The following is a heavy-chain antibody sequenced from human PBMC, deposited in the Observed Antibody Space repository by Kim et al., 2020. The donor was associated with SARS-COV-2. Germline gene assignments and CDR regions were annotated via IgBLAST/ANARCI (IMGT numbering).Heavy chain of an antibody. CDR3: ARARLNYYYDSSGYYAPFDY. V-gene: IGHV1-18*01. J-gene: IGHJ4*02. Sequence: ASVKVSCKASGYTFTSYGISWVRQAPGQGLEWMGWISAYNGNTNYAQKLQGRVTMTTDTSTSTAYMELRSLRSDDTAVYYCARARLNYYYDSSGYYAPFDYWGQGTLVTVSS. CDR2: ISAYNGNT. D-gene: IGHD3-22*01. CDR1: GYTFTSYG.